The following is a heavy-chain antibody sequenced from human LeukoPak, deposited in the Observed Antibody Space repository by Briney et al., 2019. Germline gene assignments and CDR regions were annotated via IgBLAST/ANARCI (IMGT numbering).Heavy chain of an antibody. D-gene: IGHD2-2*02. Sequence: ASVKVSCKASGYTFTGYYMHWVRQATGQGLEWMGWMNPNSGNTGYAQKFQGRVTMTRSTSISTAYMELSSLRSEDTAVYYCARGTPYCSGASCYNYWGQGTLVTVSS. V-gene: IGHV1-8*02. J-gene: IGHJ4*02. CDR1: GYTFTGYY. CDR2: MNPNSGNT. CDR3: ARGTPYCSGASCYNY.